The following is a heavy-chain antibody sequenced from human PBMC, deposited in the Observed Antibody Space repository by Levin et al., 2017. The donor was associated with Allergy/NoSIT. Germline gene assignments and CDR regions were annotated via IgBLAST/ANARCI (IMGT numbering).Heavy chain of an antibody. J-gene: IGHJ4*02. D-gene: IGHD3-16*02. CDR3: AREDYVGGTYHYTKYSLDS. Sequence: GASVKVSCKASGYTFINNHIHWVRQAPGQGLEWMGIINPSGGSTRYAQKFQGRVTMTRDTSTNTVYMEVSSLKSEDTAVYFCAREDYVGGTYHYTKYSLDSWGQGTRVTVSS. V-gene: IGHV1-46*01. CDR1: GYTFINNH. CDR2: INPSGGST.